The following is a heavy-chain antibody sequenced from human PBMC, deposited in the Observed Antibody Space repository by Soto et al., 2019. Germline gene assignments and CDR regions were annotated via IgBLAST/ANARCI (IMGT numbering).Heavy chain of an antibody. D-gene: IGHD3-9*01. CDR1: DGSSRSSNW. V-gene: IGHV4-4*02. CDR3: ARDLVRSYYYYAMDV. CDR2: IYHSGST. J-gene: IGHJ6*02. Sequence: PSELLCLTCTVSDGSSRSSNWWSRFRQPPGKGLEWIGEIYHSGSTNYNPSLKSRVTISVDKSKNQFSLKLSSVTAADTAVYYCARDLVRSYYYYAMDVWGQGTTVTV.